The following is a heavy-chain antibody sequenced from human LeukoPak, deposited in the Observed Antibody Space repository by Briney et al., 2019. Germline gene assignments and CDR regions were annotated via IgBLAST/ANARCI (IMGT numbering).Heavy chain of an antibody. CDR2: ISSSGGTT. Sequence: GGSLRLSCVASGFIFSNYAMSWVRQPPGKGLEWVSGISSSGGTTYYADSVKGRFTISRDNSKNTLYLQMNSLRAEDTAVYYCAKERVAVADYYYYGMDVWGQGTTVTVSS. V-gene: IGHV3-23*01. CDR1: GFIFSNYA. D-gene: IGHD6-19*01. J-gene: IGHJ6*02. CDR3: AKERVAVADYYYYGMDV.